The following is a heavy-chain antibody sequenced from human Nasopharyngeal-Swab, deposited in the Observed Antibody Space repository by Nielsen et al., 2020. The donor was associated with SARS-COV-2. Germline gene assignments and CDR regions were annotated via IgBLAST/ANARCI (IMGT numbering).Heavy chain of an antibody. D-gene: IGHD5-24*01. V-gene: IGHV1-46*01. Sequence: ASVKVSCKASGGTFSSYAISWVRQSPGQGLEWMGIMIPGGGGTNYAQNFQGRVTMTRDTSTSTVSMELSSLRFEDTAVYYCVFYNYPFDYWGQGTLVTVSS. CDR1: GGTFSSYA. CDR3: VFYNYPFDY. J-gene: IGHJ4*02. CDR2: MIPGGGGT.